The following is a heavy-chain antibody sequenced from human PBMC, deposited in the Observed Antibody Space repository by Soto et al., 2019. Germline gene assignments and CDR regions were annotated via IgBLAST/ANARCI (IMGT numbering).Heavy chain of an antibody. D-gene: IGHD5-12*01. J-gene: IGHJ4*02. Sequence: PVGSLRLSCAASGFPFSSYAMSWVRQAPGKGLEWVSAISVSGGSTYYADSVKGRFTISRDNSKNTLYLQMNSLRAEDTAVYYCAKVTVGDGYNLGYFEYSGQGTMVNVSS. CDR2: ISVSGGST. CDR1: GFPFSSYA. V-gene: IGHV3-23*01. CDR3: AKVTVGDGYNLGYFEY.